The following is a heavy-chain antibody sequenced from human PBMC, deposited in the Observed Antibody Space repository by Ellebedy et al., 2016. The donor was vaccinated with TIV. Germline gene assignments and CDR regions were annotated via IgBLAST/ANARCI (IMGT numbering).Heavy chain of an antibody. D-gene: IGHD2-2*02. CDR2: FNLGGTT. J-gene: IGHJ4*02. Sequence: MPSETLSLTCAVYGGSFNNYYWSWIRQLPGKGLEWIGEFNLGGTTNYNPSLKSRVTISVDTSKNQFSLKLNSVTPADTAVYYCAKWTVGYCSSASCYTGDYWGQGTLVTVSS. CDR3: AKWTVGYCSSASCYTGDY. CDR1: GGSFNNYY. V-gene: IGHV4-34*01.